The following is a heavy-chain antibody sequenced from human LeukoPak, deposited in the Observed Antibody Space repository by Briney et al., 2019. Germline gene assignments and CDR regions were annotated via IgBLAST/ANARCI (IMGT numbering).Heavy chain of an antibody. J-gene: IGHJ4*02. V-gene: IGHV4-31*03. Sequence: SETLPLTCTVSGGSISSGGYYWSWIRQHPGKGLEWIGYIYYSGSTYYSPSLKSRVTISVDTSKNQFSLKLSSVTAADTAVYYCARLGSSSLIFDYWGQGTLVTVSS. CDR2: IYYSGST. D-gene: IGHD6-6*01. CDR1: GGSISSGGYY. CDR3: ARLGSSSLIFDY.